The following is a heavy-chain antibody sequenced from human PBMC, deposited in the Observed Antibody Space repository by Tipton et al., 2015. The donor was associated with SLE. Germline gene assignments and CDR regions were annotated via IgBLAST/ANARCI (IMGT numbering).Heavy chain of an antibody. D-gene: IGHD4-11*01. Sequence: SLRLSCVVSGFTFSNAWMSWVRQAPGKGLEWIGRIKSKTDGETTDYAAPVKGRFTISRDDSKNTMYLQMNSLKTEDTAVYYCTRYTNDNWGQGTLVTVSS. CDR2: IKSKTDGETT. J-gene: IGHJ4*02. CDR1: GFTFSNAW. CDR3: TRYTNDN. V-gene: IGHV3-15*01.